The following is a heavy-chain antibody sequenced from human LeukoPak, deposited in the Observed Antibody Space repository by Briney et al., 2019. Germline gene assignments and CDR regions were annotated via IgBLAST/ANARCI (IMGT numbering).Heavy chain of an antibody. J-gene: IGHJ4*02. V-gene: IGHV1-8*01. D-gene: IGHD5-18*01. Sequence: ASVKVSCKASGYTFTSYDINWVRQATGQGLEWMGWMNPNNGNTGYAQKFQGRVTMTRNTSISTAYMELSSLRSEDTAVYYCARVEIDTAMVHFDYWGQGTLVTVSS. CDR2: MNPNNGNT. CDR1: GYTFTSYD. CDR3: ARVEIDTAMVHFDY.